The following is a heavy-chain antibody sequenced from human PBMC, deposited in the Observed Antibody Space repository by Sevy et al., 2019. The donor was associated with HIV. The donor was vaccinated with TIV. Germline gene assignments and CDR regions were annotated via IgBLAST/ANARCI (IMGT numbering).Heavy chain of an antibody. CDR3: ARETDNSARWLDP. V-gene: IGHV3-30*02. CDR2: IWHDGSSK. Sequence: GGSLRLSCAASGFTFNFHGMHWVRQAPGKGLEWVAFIWHDGSSKYVADSVKGRFTISRDNSKNTLFLQMNSLTVEDTAVYYCARETDNSARWLDPWGQGTLVTVSS. D-gene: IGHD4-4*01. J-gene: IGHJ5*02. CDR1: GFTFNFHG.